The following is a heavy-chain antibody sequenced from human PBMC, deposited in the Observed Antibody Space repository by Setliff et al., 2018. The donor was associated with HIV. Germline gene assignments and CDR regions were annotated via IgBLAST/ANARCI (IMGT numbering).Heavy chain of an antibody. CDR1: GGSMRSSSYF. Sequence: ETLSLTCSVSGGSMRSSSYFWGWIRQPPGKGLEWIGSVYYSGSAYYTPSLNGRVAISVDTSKNQFSLKVPSVTVADTAVYYCATLPTRNSGYSYYVDHWGQGISVTVSS. D-gene: IGHD5-12*01. V-gene: IGHV4-39*01. CDR2: VYYSGSA. J-gene: IGHJ4*02. CDR3: ATLPTRNSGYSYYVDH.